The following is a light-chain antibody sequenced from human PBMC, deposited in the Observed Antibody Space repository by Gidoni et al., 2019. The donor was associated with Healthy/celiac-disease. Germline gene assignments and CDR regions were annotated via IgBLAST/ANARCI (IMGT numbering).Light chain of an antibody. V-gene: IGKV1-5*03. CDR2: KAS. Sequence: DIPMTQSPSTLSASVGDRVTITCRASQRISSWLAWYQQKPGKAPKLLIYKASSLESGVPSRFSGSGSGTEFTLTISSLQPDDFATYYCQQYNSQWTFGQXTKVEIK. CDR3: QQYNSQWT. CDR1: QRISSW. J-gene: IGKJ1*01.